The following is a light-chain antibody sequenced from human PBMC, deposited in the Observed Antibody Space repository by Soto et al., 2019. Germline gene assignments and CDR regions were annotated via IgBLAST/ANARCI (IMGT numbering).Light chain of an antibody. Sequence: QSALTQPASVSGSPGQSITISCTGSSSDIGAYNYVSWYQQYPGKAPKLMIYEVSYRPSGISKRFSGSKSGNTASLTISGLQAEDEADYYCCSYASSSSYVFGTGTKVTVL. CDR2: EVS. J-gene: IGLJ1*01. CDR1: SSDIGAYNY. V-gene: IGLV2-14*01. CDR3: CSYASSSSYV.